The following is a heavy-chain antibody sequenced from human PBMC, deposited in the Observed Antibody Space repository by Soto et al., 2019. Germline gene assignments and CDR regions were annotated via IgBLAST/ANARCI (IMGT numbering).Heavy chain of an antibody. D-gene: IGHD5-12*01. J-gene: IGHJ3*02. Sequence: PGESLKSSGKGSVYSLTSYWIDWVRQMPGKGLEWMVIISPGDPDTRYSPSFQGKVTISADKSISTAYLQWSRLKASDTAMYSCARQSKGRWLPITGAFDIWGQGTMVTLS. CDR2: ISPGDPDT. V-gene: IGHV5-51*01. CDR1: VYSLTSYW. CDR3: ARQSKGRWLPITGAFDI.